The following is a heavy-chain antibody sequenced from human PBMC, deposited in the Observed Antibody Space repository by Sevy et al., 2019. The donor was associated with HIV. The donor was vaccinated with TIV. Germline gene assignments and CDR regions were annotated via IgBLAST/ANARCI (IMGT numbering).Heavy chain of an antibody. V-gene: IGHV3-21*01. CDR3: ARDDVAAAGTSDY. Sequence: GGSLRLSCAASGFTFSSYSMNWVRQAPGKGLEWVSSISSRSSYIYYADSVKGRFTISRDNAKNSLYLQMNSLRAEDTAVYYCARDDVAAAGTSDYWGQGTLVTVSS. CDR2: ISSRSSYI. D-gene: IGHD6-13*01. J-gene: IGHJ4*02. CDR1: GFTFSSYS.